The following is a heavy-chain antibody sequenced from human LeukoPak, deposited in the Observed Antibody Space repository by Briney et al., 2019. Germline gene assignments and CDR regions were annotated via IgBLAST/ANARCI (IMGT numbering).Heavy chain of an antibody. CDR3: ARGGYGSEFDP. Sequence: GGSLRLSCAASGFTFSSYWMSWVRQAPGKGLEWVVNIKQDGSEKYYVDSVKGRFTISRDNAKNSLYLQMNSLRAEDTAVYYCARGGYGSEFDPWGQGTLVTVSS. D-gene: IGHD5-18*01. CDR1: GFTFSSYW. V-gene: IGHV3-7*01. CDR2: IKQDGSEK. J-gene: IGHJ5*02.